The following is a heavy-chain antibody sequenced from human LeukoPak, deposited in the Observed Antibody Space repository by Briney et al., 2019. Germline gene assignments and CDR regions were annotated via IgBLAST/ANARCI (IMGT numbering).Heavy chain of an antibody. Sequence: SETLSLTCTVYGGSFNDYYWSWIRQSPGKGLEWIGEISHSGSITNYNPSLESRVSISLDTSQNQLSLTVRSVTAADTAVYYCARTRLVLPAGLRYYYQYYGMDVWGQGTTVTVSS. D-gene: IGHD2-2*01. V-gene: IGHV4-34*01. J-gene: IGHJ6*02. CDR2: ISHSGSIT. CDR1: GGSFNDYY. CDR3: ARTRLVLPAGLRYYYQYYGMDV.